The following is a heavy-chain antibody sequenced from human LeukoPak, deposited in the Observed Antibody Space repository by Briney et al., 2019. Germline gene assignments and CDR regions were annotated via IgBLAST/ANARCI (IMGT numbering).Heavy chain of an antibody. V-gene: IGHV1-2*02. Sequence: GASVKVSCKASGYTFTGYYMHWVRQAPGQGLEWMGWINPNSGGTNYAQKFQGRVTMTRDTSISTAYMELSRLRSDDTAVYYCAKARFLEWSDAFDIWGQGTMVTVPS. D-gene: IGHD3-3*01. CDR3: AKARFLEWSDAFDI. CDR2: INPNSGGT. CDR1: GYTFTGYY. J-gene: IGHJ3*02.